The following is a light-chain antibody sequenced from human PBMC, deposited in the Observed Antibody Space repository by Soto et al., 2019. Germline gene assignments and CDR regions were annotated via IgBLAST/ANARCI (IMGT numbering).Light chain of an antibody. J-gene: IGLJ2*01. CDR3: SSYSATTTPVL. Sequence: QSVLTQPASVSGSPGQSVTISCTGTSTDIGGYNYVSWYQQNPGKPPKLMISDVSNRPSGVSIRFSGSKSGNTASLTISGLQAEDEADYYCSSYSATTTPVLFGGGTKLTVL. CDR2: DVS. CDR1: STDIGGYNY. V-gene: IGLV2-14*01.